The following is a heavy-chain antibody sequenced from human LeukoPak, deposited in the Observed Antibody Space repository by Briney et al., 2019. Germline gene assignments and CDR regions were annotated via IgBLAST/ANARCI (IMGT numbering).Heavy chain of an antibody. CDR2: FDPEHGKT. V-gene: IGHV1-24*01. D-gene: IGHD3-22*01. J-gene: IGHJ4*02. CDR3: ATDLPRYYDSTSMLSSY. CDR1: GYTLTELS. Sequence: ASVKVSCKVSGYTLTELSMHWVRQAPGKGLEWMGGFDPEHGKTIYAQKFQGRVTMTEDTSTDTAYMELSSLRSEDTAVYYCATDLPRYYDSTSMLSSYWGQGTLVTVSS.